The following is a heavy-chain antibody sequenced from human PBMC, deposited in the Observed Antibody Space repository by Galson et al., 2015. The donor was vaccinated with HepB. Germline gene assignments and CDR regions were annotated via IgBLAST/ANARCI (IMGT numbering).Heavy chain of an antibody. Sequence: SVKVSCKASGYTFTSYAMNWVRQAPGQGLEWMGWINTNTGNPTYAQGFTGRFVFSLDTSVSTAYLQISSLKAEDTAVYYCASQFLELLWFGELIHPLDYWGQGTLVTVSS. CDR1: GYTFTSYA. V-gene: IGHV7-4-1*02. CDR2: INTNTGNP. J-gene: IGHJ4*02. D-gene: IGHD3-10*01. CDR3: ASQFLELLWFGELIHPLDY.